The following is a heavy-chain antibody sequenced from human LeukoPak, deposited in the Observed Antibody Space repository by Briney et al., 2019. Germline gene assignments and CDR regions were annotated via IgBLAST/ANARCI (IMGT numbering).Heavy chain of an antibody. CDR3: ASQNELGYGGNSGVWFDP. CDR2: IIPILGIA. D-gene: IGHD4-23*01. Sequence: GASVKVSCKASGGTFSSYAISWVRQAPGQGLEWMGRIIPILGIANYAQKFQGRVTITADKSTSTAYMELSSLRSEDTAVYYCASQNELGYGGNSGVWFDPWGQGTLVNVSS. J-gene: IGHJ5*02. V-gene: IGHV1-69*04. CDR1: GGTFSSYA.